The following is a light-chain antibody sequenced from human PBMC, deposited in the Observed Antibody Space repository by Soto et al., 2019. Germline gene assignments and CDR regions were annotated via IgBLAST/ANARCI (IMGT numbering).Light chain of an antibody. CDR1: QSINSN. Sequence: VLTQSPATLSLSPGETATLSCRASQSINSNLAWYQQKPGQAPGLFMFRASSRATGVPARFSGSGSETEFNLTISSLQSEDFAVYYCQQYNNWPRATFGGGTRVETK. CDR3: QQYNNWPRAT. CDR2: RAS. J-gene: IGKJ4*01. V-gene: IGKV3-15*01.